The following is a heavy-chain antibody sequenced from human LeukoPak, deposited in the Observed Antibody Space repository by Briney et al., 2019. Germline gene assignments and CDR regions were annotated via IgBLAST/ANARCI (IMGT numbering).Heavy chain of an antibody. Sequence: PSETLSLTCAVSGGSISSGGYSWSWIRQPPGKGLEWIGYIYHSGSTYYNPSLKSRVTISVDKSKNQFSLKLSSVTAADTAVYYCATYHSSSWQSAEYFQHWGQGTLVTVSS. CDR2: IYHSGST. V-gene: IGHV4-30-2*01. CDR1: GGSISSGGYS. CDR3: ATYHSSSWQSAEYFQH. J-gene: IGHJ1*01. D-gene: IGHD6-13*01.